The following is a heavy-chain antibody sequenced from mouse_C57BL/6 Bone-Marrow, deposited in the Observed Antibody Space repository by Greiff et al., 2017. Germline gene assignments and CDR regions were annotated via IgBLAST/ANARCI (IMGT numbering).Heavy chain of an antibody. CDR1: GFTFSDYY. CDR3: ARRGYYGMDY. CDR2: ISNGGGST. V-gene: IGHV5-12*01. Sequence: EVQLVESGGGLVQPGGSLKLSCAASGFTFSDYYMYWVRQTPEKRLEWVAYISNGGGSTYYPDTVKGRFTISRDNAKNTLYLQMSRLKSEDTAMYYCARRGYYGMDYWGQGTSVTVSS. J-gene: IGHJ4*01.